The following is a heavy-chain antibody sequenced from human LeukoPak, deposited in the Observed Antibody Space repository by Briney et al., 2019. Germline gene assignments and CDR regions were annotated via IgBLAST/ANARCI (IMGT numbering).Heavy chain of an antibody. Sequence: PGGSLRLSCAASGFTFSSYAMSWVRQAPGKGLEWVSAISGSGGSTYYADSVKGRFTISRDNSKNTLYLQMNGLRAEDTAVYYCAKDTLSIAAAGNFDYWGQGTLVTVSS. CDR3: AKDTLSIAAAGNFDY. CDR1: GFTFSSYA. CDR2: ISGSGGST. J-gene: IGHJ4*02. D-gene: IGHD6-13*01. V-gene: IGHV3-23*01.